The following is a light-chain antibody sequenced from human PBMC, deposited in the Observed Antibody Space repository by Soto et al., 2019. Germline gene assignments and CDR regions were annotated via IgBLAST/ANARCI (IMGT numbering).Light chain of an antibody. J-gene: IGKJ1*01. CDR2: GAS. CDR1: RGISSN. V-gene: IGKV3-15*01. Sequence: EIVATQAPATLSVSPGERATLSCRASRGISSNLAWYQQKPGQAPRLLLYGASTRATGIPARFSGSGSGTEYPLTIGSLQSEDFAFYYCQQYYNWPRTFGQGTKVDIK. CDR3: QQYYNWPRT.